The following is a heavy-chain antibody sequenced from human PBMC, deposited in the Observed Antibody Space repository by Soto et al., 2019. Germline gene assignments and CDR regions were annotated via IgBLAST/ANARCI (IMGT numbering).Heavy chain of an antibody. D-gene: IGHD1-7*01. Sequence: SQTLSLTCAISGDSVSSNRAAWNWIRQSPSRGLEWLGRTYYRSRWYNDYAVSVRSRITVNPDTSKNQFSLQLTSVTPEDTAVYYCAGTTSHYWYYMDVWGKGITVTVSS. CDR1: GDSVSSNRAA. V-gene: IGHV6-1*01. CDR3: AGTTSHYWYYMDV. J-gene: IGHJ6*03. CDR2: TYYRSRWYN.